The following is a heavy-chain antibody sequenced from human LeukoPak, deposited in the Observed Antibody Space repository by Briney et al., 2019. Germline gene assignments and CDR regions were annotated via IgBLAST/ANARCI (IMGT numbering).Heavy chain of an antibody. CDR2: ISYDGGKK. Sequence: GGSLRLSCAASGFTFSSYGIHWVRQAPGKGLEWVALISYDGGKKYYADSVKGRFAISRDNSKNTMYLQMNSLRAEDTAVYYCAGSYYDILTGLGEFDPWGQGALVTVSS. V-gene: IGHV3-30*09. J-gene: IGHJ5*02. D-gene: IGHD3-9*01. CDR1: GFTFSSYG. CDR3: AGSYYDILTGLGEFDP.